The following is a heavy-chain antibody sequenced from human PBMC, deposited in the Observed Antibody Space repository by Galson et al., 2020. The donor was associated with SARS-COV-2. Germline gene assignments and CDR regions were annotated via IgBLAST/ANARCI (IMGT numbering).Heavy chain of an antibody. Sequence: GGSLRLSCAASGFTFRNFGIQWVRQAPGKGLEWVAGISYDGWNKYYAESVRGRFTVSRDNSRNTLYLQMDTLRAEDTAVYYCAKDFPAGYNNGWPSDYWGQGAQVTVSS. J-gene: IGHJ4*02. D-gene: IGHD6-19*01. V-gene: IGHV3-30*18. CDR3: AKDFPAGYNNGWPSDY. CDR1: GFTFRNFG. CDR2: ISYDGWNK.